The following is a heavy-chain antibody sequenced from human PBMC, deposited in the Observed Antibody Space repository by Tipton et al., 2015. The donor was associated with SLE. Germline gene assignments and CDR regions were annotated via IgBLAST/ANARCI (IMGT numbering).Heavy chain of an antibody. CDR3: SRGQEGAGYCSNNNCYLGPFDL. CDR2: IYYGGST. J-gene: IGHJ3*01. CDR1: GGSISSYY. V-gene: IGHV4-59*01. D-gene: IGHD2-2*01. Sequence: TLSLTCTVSGGSISSYYWSWIRQPPGKGLEWIGYIYYGGSTNFNPSLKSRVTISVDPSKNQFSLKLNSVTSADTAVYFCSRGQEGAGYCSNNNCYLGPFDLWGQGTMVTVSS.